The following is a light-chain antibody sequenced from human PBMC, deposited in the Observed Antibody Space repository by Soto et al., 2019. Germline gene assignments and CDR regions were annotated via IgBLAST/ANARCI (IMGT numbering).Light chain of an antibody. Sequence: DIQMTQSPSTLSASVGDRVTITCRASQSISSWLAWYQKKPGKAPKLLIYKASSLESGVPSRFSRSGSGTEVTLTISSLQPDDFATYDCQQYNSYSPHTFDGATNVDIK. CDR2: KAS. CDR3: QQYNSYSPHT. J-gene: IGKJ4*01. CDR1: QSISSW. V-gene: IGKV1-5*03.